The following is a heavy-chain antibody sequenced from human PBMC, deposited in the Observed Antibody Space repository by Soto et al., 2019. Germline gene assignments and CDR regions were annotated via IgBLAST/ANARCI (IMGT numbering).Heavy chain of an antibody. Sequence: GGALRLSCAASGFTFGGSAMHWVRQASGKGLEWVGHIRSKTNSYATAYAESVKGRFTISRDDSMNTAYLQMNSLKTEDTAVYFCTRQTDAVQWLVVPTDYNFDYWGQGTLVTVSS. J-gene: IGHJ4*02. CDR2: IRSKTNSYAT. D-gene: IGHD6-19*01. CDR3: TRQTDAVQWLVVPTDYNFDY. V-gene: IGHV3-73*01. CDR1: GFTFGGSA.